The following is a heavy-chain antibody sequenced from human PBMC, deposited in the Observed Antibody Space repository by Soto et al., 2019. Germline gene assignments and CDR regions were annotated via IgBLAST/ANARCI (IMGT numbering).Heavy chain of an antibody. CDR2: IVPLFRTT. D-gene: IGHD3-22*01. J-gene: IGHJ6*02. CDR3: ARDIRSGYYPYYYYYGMDV. V-gene: IGHV1-69*06. Sequence: SVKVSCKTSGGTFSSYAISWVRQAPGQGLEWMGGIVPLFRTTNYAQKFQGRVTITGDTSTNTVYMELSGLRSDDTAVYYCARDIRSGYYPYYYYYGMDVWGQGTTVTVSS. CDR1: GGTFSSYA.